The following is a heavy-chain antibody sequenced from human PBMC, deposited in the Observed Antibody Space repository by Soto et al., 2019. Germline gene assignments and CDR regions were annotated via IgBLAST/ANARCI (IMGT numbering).Heavy chain of an antibody. V-gene: IGHV3-30*18. D-gene: IGHD3-10*01. Sequence: GGSLRLSCAASGFTFSSYGMHWVRQAPGKGLEWVAVISYDGSNKYYADSVKGRFTISRDNSKNTLYLQMNSLRAEDTAVYYCAKTPMGWGQGTLVTVSS. J-gene: IGHJ4*02. CDR3: AKTPMG. CDR2: ISYDGSNK. CDR1: GFTFSSYG.